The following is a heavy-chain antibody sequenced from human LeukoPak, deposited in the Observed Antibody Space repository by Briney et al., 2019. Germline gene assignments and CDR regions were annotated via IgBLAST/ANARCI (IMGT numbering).Heavy chain of an antibody. CDR2: ISAYNGNT. V-gene: IGHV1-18*04. J-gene: IGHJ6*03. Sequence: ASVKVSCKASGYTFTGYYMHWVRQAPGQGLEWMGWISAYNGNTNYAQNLQGRVTMTTDTSTSTAYMELRSLRSDDTAVYYCARVLLSDFWSGYYYYMDVWGKGTTVTVSS. CDR1: GYTFTGYY. CDR3: ARVLLSDFWSGYYYYMDV. D-gene: IGHD3-3*01.